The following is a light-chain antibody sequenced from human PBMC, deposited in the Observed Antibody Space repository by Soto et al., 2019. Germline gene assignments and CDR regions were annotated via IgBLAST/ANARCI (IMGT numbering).Light chain of an antibody. CDR3: QHCNCYSPA. V-gene: IGKV1-5*03. CDR1: KSINNW. CDR2: EES. Sequence: DIQMTQSPSTLSASVGDRVAITCRASKSINNWLAWYQQKPGKAPKLLLYEESGLESGVPSRFSGSGSGTEFTLTVSSLRPNEFATYYGQHCNCYSPAVGQGTNVRIK. J-gene: IGKJ1*01.